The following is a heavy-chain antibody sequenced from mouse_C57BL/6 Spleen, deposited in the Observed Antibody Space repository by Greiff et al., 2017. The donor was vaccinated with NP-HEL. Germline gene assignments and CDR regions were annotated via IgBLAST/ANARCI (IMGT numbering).Heavy chain of an antibody. Sequence: EVKLMESGPGLVKPSQSLSLTCSVTGYSITSGYYWNWIRQFPGNKLEWMGYISYDGSNNYNPSLKNRISITRDTSKNQFFLKLNSVTTEDTATYYCARGDYSNYVFYWYFDVWGTGTTVTVSS. CDR1: GYSITSGYY. V-gene: IGHV3-6*01. CDR3: ARGDYSNYVFYWYFDV. D-gene: IGHD2-5*01. J-gene: IGHJ1*03. CDR2: ISYDGSN.